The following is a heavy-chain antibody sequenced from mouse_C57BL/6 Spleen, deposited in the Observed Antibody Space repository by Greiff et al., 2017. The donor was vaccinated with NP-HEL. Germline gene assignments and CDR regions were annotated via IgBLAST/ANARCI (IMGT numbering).Heavy chain of an antibody. CDR2: IGPGSGSP. CDR1: GYTFTDYY. CDR3: ARSYYGSSYENYAMDY. Sequence: QVQLQQSGAELVKPGASVKISCKASGYTFTDYYINWVKQRPGQGLGWIGKIGPGSGSPYYNEKFKGKATLTAAKSSSTAYMQLSSLTSEDSAVYFCARSYYGSSYENYAMDYWGQGTSVTVSS. J-gene: IGHJ4*01. D-gene: IGHD1-1*01. V-gene: IGHV1-77*01.